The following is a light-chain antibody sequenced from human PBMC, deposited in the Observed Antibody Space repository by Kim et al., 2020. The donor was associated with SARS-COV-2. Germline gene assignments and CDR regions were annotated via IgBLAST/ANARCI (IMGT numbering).Light chain of an antibody. CDR2: QDS. CDR3: QAWDRSTYV. Sequence: SVSPGQTASITCSGDKLGDKYACWYQQKPGQSPVLVIYQDSKRPSGIPERFSGSNSGNTATLTISGTQAMDEADYYCQAWDRSTYVFGTGTKVT. V-gene: IGLV3-1*01. J-gene: IGLJ1*01. CDR1: KLGDKY.